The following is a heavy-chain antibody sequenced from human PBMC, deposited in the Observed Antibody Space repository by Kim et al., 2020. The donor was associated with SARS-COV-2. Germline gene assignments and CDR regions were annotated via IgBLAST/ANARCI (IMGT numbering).Heavy chain of an antibody. J-gene: IGHJ1*01. D-gene: IGHD6-19*01. CDR1: GFTFSSYA. Sequence: GGSLRLSCAASGFTFSSYAMHWVRQAPGKGLEWVAVISYDGSNKYYADSVKGRFTISRDNSKNTLYLQMNSLRAEDTAVYYCARGKLAVGISFFPNDFQ. V-gene: IGHV3-30*04. CDR2: ISYDGSNK. CDR3: ARGKLAVGISFFPNDFQ.